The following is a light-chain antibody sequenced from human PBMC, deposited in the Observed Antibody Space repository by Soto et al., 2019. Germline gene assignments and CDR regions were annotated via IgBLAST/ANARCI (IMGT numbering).Light chain of an antibody. CDR1: QSVSSY. CDR2: DAS. V-gene: IGKV3-11*01. CDR3: QQRSNLIT. J-gene: IGKJ5*01. Sequence: EIVFTQSPGTLSLSPGERATLSCRASQSVSSYLAWYQQKPGQAPRLLIYDASNRATGIPARFSGSGSGTDFTLTISSLEPEDFAVYYCQQRSNLITFGQGTRLEI.